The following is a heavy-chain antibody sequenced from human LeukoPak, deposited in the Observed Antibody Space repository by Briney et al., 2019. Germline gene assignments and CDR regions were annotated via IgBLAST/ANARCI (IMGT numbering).Heavy chain of an antibody. Sequence: GASVKVSCKASGFTFTNDFIHWVRQAPGQGLEWMGMIFLSGGISDYAQRFQGRVTMTRDMSTSTVYMELRSLTSGDSAIYYCARATTLFRATIPAFWGQGTLVTVSS. CDR1: GFTFTNDF. J-gene: IGHJ4*02. V-gene: IGHV1-46*01. D-gene: IGHD3-3*01. CDR3: ARATTLFRATIPAF. CDR2: IFLSGGIS.